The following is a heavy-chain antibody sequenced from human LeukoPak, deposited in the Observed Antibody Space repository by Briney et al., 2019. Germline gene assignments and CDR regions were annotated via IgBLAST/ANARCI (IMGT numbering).Heavy chain of an antibody. CDR3: ARGFCSRSRCYGGYYFDS. CDR1: VFTFSRYG. D-gene: IGHD2-2*01. V-gene: IGHV3-33*01. Sequence: GRSLRLSCAAPVFTFSRYGMHWVRQAPGKGLEWVAVIWNDGSDKYYADSVKGRFTISRDNSKNTLYVQMNSLRAEDTAVYFCARGFCSRSRCYGGYYFDSWGQGSLVTVCS. CDR2: IWNDGSDK. J-gene: IGHJ4*02.